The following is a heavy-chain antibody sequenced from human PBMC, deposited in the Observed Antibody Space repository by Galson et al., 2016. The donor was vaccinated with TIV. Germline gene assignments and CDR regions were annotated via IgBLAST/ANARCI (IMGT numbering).Heavy chain of an antibody. CDR2: TWYDGSNQ. V-gene: IGHV3-33*01. D-gene: IGHD3-3*01. CDR3: ARDNSGLTNFGVAQGWLDP. J-gene: IGHJ5*02. Sequence: SLRLSCAASGLTSNSYGIHWVRQAPVKGLEWVAVTWYDGSNQYYAESVKGRFTIARDNSKNTMHLQMNSLRPEDTAVYYCARDNSGLTNFGVAQGWLDPWGQGTLVTVSS. CDR1: GLTSNSYG.